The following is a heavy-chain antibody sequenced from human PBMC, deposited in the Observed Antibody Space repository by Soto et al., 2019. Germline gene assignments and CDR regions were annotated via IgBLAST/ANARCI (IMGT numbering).Heavy chain of an antibody. J-gene: IGHJ6*02. CDR1: GYTFTSYG. V-gene: IGHV1-18*04. D-gene: IGHD6-6*01. CDR2: ISAYNGNT. CDR3: AMVSQHFRDRSSFVGTGGYYGMDV. Sequence: QVQLVQSGAEVKKPGASVKVSCKASGYTFTSYGISWVRQAPGQGLEWMGWISAYNGNTNYAKKLQGRVTMTTDTSTSTAYVELRRLGSDETSVYYCAMVSQHFRDRSSFVGTGGYYGMDVWGQGTTVTVSS.